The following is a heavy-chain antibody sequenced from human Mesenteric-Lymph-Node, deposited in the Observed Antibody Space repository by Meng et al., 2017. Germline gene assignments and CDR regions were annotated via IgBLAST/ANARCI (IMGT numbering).Heavy chain of an antibody. CDR1: GYTFTAYY. CDR3: ASDGPTAIYTGFGF. Sequence: GQLAQSGAEVKKPGASVKVSCKASGYTFTAYYMHWVRQAPGQGLEWMGRINPNSGGTDYAQKFQGRVSMTRDTSISTAYMELNRLTSDDTAVYYCASDGPTAIYTGFGFWGQGTLVTVSS. CDR2: INPNSGGT. D-gene: IGHD2-8*02. J-gene: IGHJ4*02. V-gene: IGHV1-2*06.